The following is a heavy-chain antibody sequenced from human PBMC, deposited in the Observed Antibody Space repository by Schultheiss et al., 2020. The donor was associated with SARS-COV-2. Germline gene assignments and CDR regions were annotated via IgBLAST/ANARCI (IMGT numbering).Heavy chain of an antibody. CDR1: GITFNSYA. D-gene: IGHD3-22*01. J-gene: IGHJ4*02. V-gene: IGHV3-21*01. CDR2: ISSSSNYI. CDR3: ATDPYYYDSSGLSDY. Sequence: GGSLRLSCAASGITFNSYAMYWVRQAPGKGLEWVASISSSSNYIYYGDSVKGRFTISRDNSKNTLYLQMNSLRAEDTAVYYCATDPYYYDSSGLSDYWGQGTLVTVSS.